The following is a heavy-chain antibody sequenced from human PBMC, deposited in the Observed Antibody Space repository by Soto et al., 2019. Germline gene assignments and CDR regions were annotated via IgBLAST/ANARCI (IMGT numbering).Heavy chain of an antibody. J-gene: IGHJ4*02. CDR1: VGSISSSNW. Sequence: SETLSITCAVSVGSISSSNWWSCVRQPPGKGLEWIGEIYHSWSTNYNPSLKSRVTISVDKSKNQFSLKLSSVTAADTAVYYCARTSRLKTGHLDYWGQGILVTVSS. D-gene: IGHD3-9*01. CDR2: IYHSWST. V-gene: IGHV4-4*02. CDR3: ARTSRLKTGHLDY.